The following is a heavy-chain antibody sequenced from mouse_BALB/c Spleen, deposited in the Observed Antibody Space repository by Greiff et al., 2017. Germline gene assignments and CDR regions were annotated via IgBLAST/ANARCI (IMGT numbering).Heavy chain of an antibody. CDR3: ARDGRYDGIAY. CDR1: GFSLTSYG. Sequence: VKLVESGPGLVAPSQSLSITCTVSGFSLTSYGVHWVRQPPGKGLEWLGVIWAGGSTNYNSALMSRLSISKDNSKSQVFLKMNSLQTDDTAMYYCARDGRYDGIAYWGQGTLVTVSA. V-gene: IGHV2-9*02. CDR2: IWAGGST. D-gene: IGHD2-14*01. J-gene: IGHJ3*01.